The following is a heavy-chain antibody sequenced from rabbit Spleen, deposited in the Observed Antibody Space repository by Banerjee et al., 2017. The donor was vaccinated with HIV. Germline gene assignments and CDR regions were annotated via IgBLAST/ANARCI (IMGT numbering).Heavy chain of an antibody. CDR2: IGSNSGNT. D-gene: IGHD2-1*01. CDR3: GRAGEGGYGYLDL. CDR1: GFDLSQNYV. J-gene: IGHJ4*01. Sequence: QEQLEESGGGLVKPGGTLTLTCKASGFDLSQNYVMCWVRQAPGKGLEWIGCIGSNSGNTYYASWAKGRFTISTSTSLNTVTLQLNSLTAADTATYFCGRAGEGGYGYLDLWGPGTL. V-gene: IGHV1S43*01.